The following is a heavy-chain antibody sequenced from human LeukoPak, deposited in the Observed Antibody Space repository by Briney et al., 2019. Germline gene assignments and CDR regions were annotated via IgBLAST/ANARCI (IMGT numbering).Heavy chain of an antibody. J-gene: IGHJ6*02. Sequence: PGGSLRLSCLAPAFTFKNYWMHWVRQAPGKGRVWVSRIKGDGSSTNNADSVRGRFTISTDNAKNTLYLQMKSLRTESTAEYYFARGLPNYYGMDVWGQGTTVTVSS. CDR3: ARGLPNYYGMDV. CDR2: IKGDGSST. D-gene: IGHD2-15*01. V-gene: IGHV3-74*01. CDR1: AFTFKNYW.